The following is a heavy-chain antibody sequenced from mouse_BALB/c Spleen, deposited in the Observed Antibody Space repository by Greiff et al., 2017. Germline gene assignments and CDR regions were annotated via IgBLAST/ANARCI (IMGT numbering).Heavy chain of an antibody. Sequence: VKLQESGAELAKPGASVKMSCKASGYTFTSYWMHWVKQRPGQGLEWIGYINPSTGYTEYNQKFKDKATLTADKSSSTAYMQLSSLTSEDSAVYYCARDDYGSGWYFDVWGAGTTVTVSS. CDR2: INPSTGYT. V-gene: IGHV1-7*01. D-gene: IGHD1-1*01. CDR3: ARDDYGSGWYFDV. CDR1: GYTFTSYW. J-gene: IGHJ1*01.